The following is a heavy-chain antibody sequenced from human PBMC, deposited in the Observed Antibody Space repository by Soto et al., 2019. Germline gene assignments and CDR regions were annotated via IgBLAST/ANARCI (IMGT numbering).Heavy chain of an antibody. Sequence: SETLFLTCAVSGYSISSGYYWGWIRQPPGKGLEWIGSIYHSGSTYYNPSLKSRVTISVDTSKNQFSLKLSSVTAADTAVYYCARVQYYDFWSGYYTGNWFDPWGQGTLVTVSS. CDR1: GYSISSGYY. D-gene: IGHD3-3*01. CDR3: ARVQYYDFWSGYYTGNWFDP. J-gene: IGHJ5*02. CDR2: IYHSGST. V-gene: IGHV4-38-2*01.